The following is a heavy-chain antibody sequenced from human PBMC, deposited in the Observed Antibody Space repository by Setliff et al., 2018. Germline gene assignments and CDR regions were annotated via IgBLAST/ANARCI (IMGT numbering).Heavy chain of an antibody. V-gene: IGHV1-3*01. CDR3: ARELPRTIFGVVIDY. CDR2: INAGNGNT. Sequence: ASVKVSCKASGYTFTSYAMHWVRQAPGQRLEWMGWINAGNGNTKYSQKFQGRVTITRDKSTSTAYMELSSLRSEDTAVYYCARELPRTIFGVVIDYWGQGTLVTVSS. J-gene: IGHJ4*02. D-gene: IGHD3-3*01. CDR1: GYTFTSYA.